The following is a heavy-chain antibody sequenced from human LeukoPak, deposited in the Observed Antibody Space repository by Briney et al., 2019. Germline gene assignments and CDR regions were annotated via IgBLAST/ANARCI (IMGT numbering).Heavy chain of an antibody. Sequence: ASVKVSCKASGYTFTGYYMHWVRQAPGQGLEWMGWINPNSGGTNYAQKFQGRVTMTRDTSISTAYMELSRLRSDDTAVYYCARATGVDYDFWSGYYTGPMFDPWGQGTLVTVSS. CDR2: INPNSGGT. CDR1: GYTFTGYY. D-gene: IGHD3-3*01. V-gene: IGHV1-2*02. J-gene: IGHJ5*02. CDR3: ARATGVDYDFWSGYYTGPMFDP.